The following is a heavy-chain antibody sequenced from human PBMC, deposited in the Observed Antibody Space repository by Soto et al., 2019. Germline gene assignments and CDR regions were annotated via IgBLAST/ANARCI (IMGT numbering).Heavy chain of an antibody. CDR3: ARASRVATAYYYYYGMDV. CDR2: INPNSGGT. Sequence: ASVKVSCKASGYTFTGYYMHWVRQAPGQGLEWMGWINPNSGGTNYAQKFQGWVTMTRDTSISTAYMERSRLRSDDPAVYYCARASRVATAYYYYYGMDVWGQGTTVTVSS. V-gene: IGHV1-2*04. CDR1: GYTFTGYY. J-gene: IGHJ6*02. D-gene: IGHD5-12*01.